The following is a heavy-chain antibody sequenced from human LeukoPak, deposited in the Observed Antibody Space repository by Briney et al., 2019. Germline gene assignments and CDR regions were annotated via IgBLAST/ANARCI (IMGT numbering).Heavy chain of an antibody. V-gene: IGHV4-59*01. D-gene: IGHD3/OR15-3a*01. Sequence: PSETLSLTCTVSGGSISSYYWSWIRQPPGKGLEWIGYIYYSGSTNYNPSLKSRVTISVDTSKNQFSLKMSSATAAATAVYYCARRTGYYDGFDYWGQGTLVTVSS. CDR2: IYYSGST. CDR1: GGSISSYY. J-gene: IGHJ4*02. CDR3: ARRTGYYDGFDY.